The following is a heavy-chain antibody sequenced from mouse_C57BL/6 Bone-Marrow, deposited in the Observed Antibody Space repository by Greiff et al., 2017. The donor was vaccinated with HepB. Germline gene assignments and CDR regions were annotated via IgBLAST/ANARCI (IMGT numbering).Heavy chain of an antibody. V-gene: IGHV1-75*01. CDR2: IFPGSGST. Sequence: QVQLQQSGPELVKPGASVKISCKASGYTFTDYYINWVKQRPGQGLEWIGWIFPGSGSTYYNEKFKGKATLTVDKSSSTAYMLLSSLTSEDSAVYFCARRDYYGSSYEFAYWGQGTLVTVSA. CDR1: GYTFTDYY. CDR3: ARRDYYGSSYEFAY. J-gene: IGHJ3*01. D-gene: IGHD1-1*01.